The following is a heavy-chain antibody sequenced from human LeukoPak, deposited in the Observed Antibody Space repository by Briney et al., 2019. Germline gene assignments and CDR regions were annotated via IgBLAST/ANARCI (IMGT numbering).Heavy chain of an antibody. CDR2: IYTSGST. V-gene: IGHV4-4*07. Sequence: SETLSLTCTVSGCSISSHYWSWIRQPAGKGLEWIGRIYTSGSTYYNPSLKSRVTISVDTSKNQFSLKLSSVTAADTAVYYCARQPIEEQPPDYWGQGTLVTVSS. D-gene: IGHD6-13*01. CDR1: GCSISSHY. CDR3: ARQPIEEQPPDY. J-gene: IGHJ4*02.